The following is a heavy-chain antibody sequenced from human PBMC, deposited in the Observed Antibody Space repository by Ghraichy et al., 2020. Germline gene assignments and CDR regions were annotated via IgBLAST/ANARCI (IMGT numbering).Heavy chain of an antibody. J-gene: IGHJ4*02. CDR1: GVYISSGRYY. CDR3: AKDRGDYPSYFDY. V-gene: IGHV4-61*02. D-gene: IGHD3-16*01. Sequence: LSLTCTVSGVYISSGRYYWSWFRQPAGKGLEWIGRIHYTGSTDYNPSLKSRVTLSVDLSKNQFSLNLNNMTAADTAVYYCAKDRGDYPSYFDYWGQGTLVTVSS. CDR2: IHYTGST.